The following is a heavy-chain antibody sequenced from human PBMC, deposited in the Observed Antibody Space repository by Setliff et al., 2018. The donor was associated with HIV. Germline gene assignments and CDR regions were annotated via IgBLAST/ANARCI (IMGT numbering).Heavy chain of an antibody. CDR3: ARWGASGGRPDWHAFDM. CDR2: IGYNGDT. J-gene: IGHJ3*02. CDR1: GGSINSYY. D-gene: IGHD2-15*01. Sequence: SETLSLTCTVSGGSINSYYWNWIRQSPGKGLEWIGYIGYNGDTSYNPSLNSRVTLSVDRSKNQFPLKLSSVSAADTAVYFCARWGASGGRPDWHAFDMWGQGTMVTVSS. V-gene: IGHV4-59*12.